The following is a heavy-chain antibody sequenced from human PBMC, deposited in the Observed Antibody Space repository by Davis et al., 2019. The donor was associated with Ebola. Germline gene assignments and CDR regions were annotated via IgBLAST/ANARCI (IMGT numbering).Heavy chain of an antibody. Sequence: ASVKVSCKASGYTFTSYAMHWVRQAPGQRLEWMGWINAGNGNTKYSQKFQGRVTITRDTSASTVYLDLTSLRSDDTAVFYCARATFGYNSGWYADYWGPGSLVTVSS. CDR2: INAGNGNT. CDR3: ARATFGYNSGWYADY. V-gene: IGHV1-3*01. D-gene: IGHD6-19*01. CDR1: GYTFTSYA. J-gene: IGHJ4*02.